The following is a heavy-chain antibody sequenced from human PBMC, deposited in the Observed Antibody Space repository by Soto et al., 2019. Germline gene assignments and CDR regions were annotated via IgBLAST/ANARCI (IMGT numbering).Heavy chain of an antibody. CDR3: ARDVESGGRGGMDV. CDR2: IYYSGST. Sequence: QVQLQESGPGLVKPSQTLSLTCTVSGGSISSGDYYWSWIRQPPGKGLEWIGYIYYSGSTYYNPSLTSRVTISLNTSKNQFSLKLSSVNVADTAVYYCARDVESGGRGGMDVWGQGTTVTVSS. D-gene: IGHD2-15*01. V-gene: IGHV4-30-4*01. CDR1: GGSISSGDYY. J-gene: IGHJ6*02.